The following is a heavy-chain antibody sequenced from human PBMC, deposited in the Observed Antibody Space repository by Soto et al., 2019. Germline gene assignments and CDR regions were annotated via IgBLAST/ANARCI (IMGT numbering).Heavy chain of an antibody. Sequence: LSLTCTVSGGTISSSSYYWGWIRQPPGKGLEWIGSIYYSGSTYYNPSLKSRVTISVDTSKNQFSLKLSSVTAADTAVYYCARQRYQANWFDPWGQGTLVTVSS. J-gene: IGHJ5*02. CDR1: GGTISSSSYY. V-gene: IGHV4-39*01. CDR3: ARQRYQANWFDP. CDR2: IYYSGST. D-gene: IGHD2-2*01.